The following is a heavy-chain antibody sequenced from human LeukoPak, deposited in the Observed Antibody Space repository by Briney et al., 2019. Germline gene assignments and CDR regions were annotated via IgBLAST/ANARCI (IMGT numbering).Heavy chain of an antibody. CDR3: ARASPYYYGSGPGP. V-gene: IGHV1-2*02. CDR1: GYTFTGYY. D-gene: IGHD3-10*01. CDR2: INPNSGGT. Sequence: APVKVPCKASGYTFTGYYMHWVRQAPGQGLEWMGWINPNSGGTNYAQKFQGRVTMTRDTSISTAYMELSRLRSDDTAVYYCARASPYYYGSGPGPWGQGTLVTVSS. J-gene: IGHJ5*02.